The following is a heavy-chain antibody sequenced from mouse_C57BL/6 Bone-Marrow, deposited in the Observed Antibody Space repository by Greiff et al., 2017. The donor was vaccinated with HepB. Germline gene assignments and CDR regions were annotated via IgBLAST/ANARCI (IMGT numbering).Heavy chain of an antibody. CDR3: ARHVGFAY. J-gene: IGHJ3*01. V-gene: IGHV5-17*01. CDR2: ISSGSSTI. Sequence: EVKVVDSGGGLVKPGGSLKLSCAASGFTFSDYGMHWVRQAPEKGLEWVAYISSGSSTIYYADTVKGRFTISRDNAKNTLFLQMTSLRSEDTAMYYCARHVGFAYWGQGTLVTVSA. CDR1: GFTFSDYG.